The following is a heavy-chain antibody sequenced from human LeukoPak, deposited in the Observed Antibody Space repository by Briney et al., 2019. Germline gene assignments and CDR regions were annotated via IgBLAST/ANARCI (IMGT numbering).Heavy chain of an antibody. D-gene: IGHD3-10*01. CDR2: TNQDGTEK. V-gene: IGHV3-7*01. Sequence: GGSLRLSCAASGFTFTTYWMSWIRQLPGKRREWVANTNQDGTEKYYVDSVKGRFTISRDNAKNSLDLQMNSLRVEDTGIYYCVKVAKYYYGSETYYFFEHWGQGTPVTASS. J-gene: IGHJ4*02. CDR3: VKVAKYYYGSETYYFFEH. CDR1: GFTFTTYW.